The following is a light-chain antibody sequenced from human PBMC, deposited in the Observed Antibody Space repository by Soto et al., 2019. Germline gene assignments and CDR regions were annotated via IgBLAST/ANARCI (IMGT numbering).Light chain of an antibody. J-gene: IGLJ1*01. CDR2: EVS. CDR1: SSDVGGYNY. Sequence: QSVLTQPASVSGSPGQSITISCTGTSSDVGGYNYVSWYQQQSGKAPKHIIHEVSYRPSGVSNRFSGSKSGNTASLTISGLQAEDEADYYCDSYTSSRAYVFGIGTKVTVL. V-gene: IGLV2-14*01. CDR3: DSYTSSRAYV.